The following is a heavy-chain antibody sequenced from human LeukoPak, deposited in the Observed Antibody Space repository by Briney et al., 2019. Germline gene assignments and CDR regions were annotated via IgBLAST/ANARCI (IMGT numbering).Heavy chain of an antibody. CDR3: ATSYDAKTAPYDL. Sequence: SETLSLTCTVSGGSISSYCWSWVRQPPGKGLEWIGYFYTSGSTDYNPSLKSRVTMSVDTSQNQLSMELRFLTAADTAVYYCATSYDAKTAPYDLWGQGTLVTVSS. J-gene: IGHJ5*02. D-gene: IGHD3-3*01. V-gene: IGHV4-4*09. CDR1: GGSISSYC. CDR2: FYTSGST.